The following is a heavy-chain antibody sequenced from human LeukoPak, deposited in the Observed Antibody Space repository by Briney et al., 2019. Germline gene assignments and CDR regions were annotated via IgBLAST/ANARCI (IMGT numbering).Heavy chain of an antibody. J-gene: IGHJ4*02. Sequence: GASVKVSCKASGGTFSSYAISWVRQAPGQGLEWMGRITPTFGTANYAQKFQGRVTITTDESTSTAYMELSSLRSEDTAVYYCARGPRYSSSWDYFDYWGQGTLVTVSS. CDR1: GGTFSSYA. V-gene: IGHV1-69*05. CDR3: ARGPRYSSSWDYFDY. D-gene: IGHD6-13*01. CDR2: ITPTFGTA.